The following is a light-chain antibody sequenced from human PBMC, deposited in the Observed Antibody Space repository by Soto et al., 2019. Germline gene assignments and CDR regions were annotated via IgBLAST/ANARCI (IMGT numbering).Light chain of an antibody. CDR1: KNDLGVSDS. CDR2: EVV. Sequence: QPVLTHPPSASRSPGQSVTTSCTGTKNDLGVSDSVSWYQHHPGKAPRLIIYEVVQRPSGVPDRFSGSKSGNTASLTVSGLQAADEADYFCKSYAGSNTYVFGSGTKVTVL. J-gene: IGLJ1*01. CDR3: KSYAGSNTYV. V-gene: IGLV2-8*01.